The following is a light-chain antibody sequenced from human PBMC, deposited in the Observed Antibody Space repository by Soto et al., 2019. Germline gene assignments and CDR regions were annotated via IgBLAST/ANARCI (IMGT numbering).Light chain of an antibody. J-gene: IGKJ3*01. V-gene: IGKV1-9*01. CDR2: AAS. Sequence: DIQLTQSPSFLSASVGDRVTITCRASRGMSNYLAWYQQKPGKAPKLLIYAASTLQSGVPSRFSGSGSVTEFTLTISSLQPEDFGTYYCQQLDSYPLFTFGPGTKVDIK. CDR3: QQLDSYPLFT. CDR1: RGMSNY.